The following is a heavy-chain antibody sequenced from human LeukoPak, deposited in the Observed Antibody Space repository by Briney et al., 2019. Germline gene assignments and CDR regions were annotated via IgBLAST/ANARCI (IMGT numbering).Heavy chain of an antibody. J-gene: IGHJ4*02. V-gene: IGHV3-23*01. CDR1: GFTFSTYA. Sequence: PGGTLRLSCAASGFTFSTYAMSWVRQTPGKGLEGVSDISGNGADTYYADSVKGRLTISRDNFKHTLYLQMNTLRAEDTAVYYCANPPSGSGSFFRGYSFDYWGQGTLVTVSS. CDR2: ISGNGADT. D-gene: IGHD3-10*01. CDR3: ANPPSGSGSFFRGYSFDY.